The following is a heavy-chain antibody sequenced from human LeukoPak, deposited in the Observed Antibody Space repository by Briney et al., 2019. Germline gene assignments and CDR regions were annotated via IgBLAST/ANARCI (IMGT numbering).Heavy chain of an antibody. J-gene: IGHJ4*02. Sequence: GGSLRLSCGASGFTFSDYYMSWIHQAPGKGLEWVSYISSSGSTIYYADSVQGRFTISSDNAKNSLYLQMNRLGAEDTAVYYCVSTTAERYCSGGSCVDFDYWGQGTLVSVSS. CDR3: VSTTAERYCSGGSCVDFDY. CDR2: ISSSGSTI. D-gene: IGHD2-15*01. V-gene: IGHV3-11*01. CDR1: GFTFSDYY.